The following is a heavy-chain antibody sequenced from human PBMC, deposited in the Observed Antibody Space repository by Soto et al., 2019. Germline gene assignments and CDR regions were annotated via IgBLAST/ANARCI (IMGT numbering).Heavy chain of an antibody. V-gene: IGHV4-4*02. CDR2: IYHSGNT. D-gene: IGHD2-2*02. J-gene: IGHJ3*01. CDR3: ARVVPAAIPLAFDV. CDR1: GGSIRNNNW. Sequence: SETLSLTCAVSGGSIRNNNWWTWVRQPPGGGLEWIGKIYHSGNTNYNPSLQSRVTISVDKSKNLFSLKLSSVNAADTAVYYCARVVPAAIPLAFDVWGQGTMVT.